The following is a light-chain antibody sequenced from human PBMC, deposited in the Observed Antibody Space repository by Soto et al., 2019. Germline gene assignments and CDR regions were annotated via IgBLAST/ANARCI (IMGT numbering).Light chain of an antibody. V-gene: IGKV3-20*01. CDR2: DAS. CDR3: QQYHTSLIT. Sequence: EIVLTQSPATLSLSPGERATLSCRASQSVSSNKLAWYQQKPGQAPRLLIYDASSRATGIPNRFSGSGSGTDFTLTISRLEPEDFAVYYCQQYHTSLITFGQGTRLEIK. J-gene: IGKJ5*01. CDR1: QSVSSNK.